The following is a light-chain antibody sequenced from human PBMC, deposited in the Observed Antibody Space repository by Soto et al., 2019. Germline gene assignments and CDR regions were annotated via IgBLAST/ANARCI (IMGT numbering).Light chain of an antibody. J-gene: IGLJ3*02. CDR2: SNN. V-gene: IGLV1-44*01. CDR3: AAWDDSLNGWV. Sequence: QTVVTQPPSASGTPGQRVTISCSGSSSNIGSNTVNWYQQLPGTAPKLLIYSNNQRPSGVPDRFSGSKSGTSASQAISGLQSEDEADYYCAAWDDSLNGWVFGGGTKLTVL. CDR1: SSNIGSNT.